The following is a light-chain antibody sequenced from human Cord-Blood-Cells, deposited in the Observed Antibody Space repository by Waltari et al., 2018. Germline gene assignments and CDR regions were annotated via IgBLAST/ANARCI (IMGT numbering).Light chain of an antibody. V-gene: IGLV3-19*01. CDR1: SLRTYY. J-gene: IGLJ1*01. CDR3: NSRDSSGNHPPYV. Sequence: SSELTQDPAVSVALGQTARITCQGDSLRTYYASWYQQNPGQAPVLGIYGKNNRPSGIPDRFSGSSSGNTASLTITGAQAEDEADYYCNSRDSSGNHPPYVFGTGTKVTVL. CDR2: GKN.